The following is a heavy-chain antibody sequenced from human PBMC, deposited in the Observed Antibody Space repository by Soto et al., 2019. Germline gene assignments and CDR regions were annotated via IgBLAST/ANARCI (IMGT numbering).Heavy chain of an antibody. V-gene: IGHV4-61*02. Sequence: SETLSLTCTVSGGSITSDDYYWSWIRQPPGKGLEWIGRIYSSGSTNYNPSLKSRVTMSVDTSKNQFSLKLTSVTAADTAVYYCAREAWELLTPFNWFDPWGQGTLVTVSS. CDR3: AREAWELLTPFNWFDP. J-gene: IGHJ5*02. CDR1: GGSITSDDYY. D-gene: IGHD1-26*01. CDR2: IYSSGST.